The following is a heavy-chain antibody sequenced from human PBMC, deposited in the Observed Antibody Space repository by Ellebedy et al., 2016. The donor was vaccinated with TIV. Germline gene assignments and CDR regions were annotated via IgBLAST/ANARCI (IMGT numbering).Heavy chain of an antibody. V-gene: IGHV1-46*01. J-gene: IGHJ4*02. CDR1: GYTFTSYF. CDR2: IHPTRGSS. D-gene: IGHD3-22*01. Sequence: ASVKVSCKASGYTFTSYFLYWVRQAPGQGLEWMGIIHPTRGSSNYAQKFQGRVTMTRDTSTSTVYMELSSLRSEDTAVYYCARGDNYYFDSSGYYYSYWGQGTLVTVSS. CDR3: ARGDNYYFDSSGYYYSY.